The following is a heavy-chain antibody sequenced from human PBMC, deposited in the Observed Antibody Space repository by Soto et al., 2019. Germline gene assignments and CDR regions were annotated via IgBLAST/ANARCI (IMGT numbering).Heavy chain of an antibody. CDR1: GGSISSGTYY. D-gene: IGHD3-10*01. Sequence: LTCTVSGGSISSGTYYWGWIRQPPGKGLEWIGSLYYTGRTYYSPSRKSRVTISVDTSKNHFSLNLTSVTAADTAVYYCARRLARGVIGWFDPWGQGTLVTVPS. CDR2: LYYTGRT. V-gene: IGHV4-39*02. J-gene: IGHJ5*02. CDR3: ARRLARGVIGWFDP.